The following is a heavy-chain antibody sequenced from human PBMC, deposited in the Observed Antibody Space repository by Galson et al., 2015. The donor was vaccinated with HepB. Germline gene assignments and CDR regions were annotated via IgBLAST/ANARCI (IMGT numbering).Heavy chain of an antibody. D-gene: IGHD1-26*01. Sequence: SLRLSCAASGFTVSSNYMSWVRQAPGKGLEWVSVIYSGGSTYYADSVKGRFTISRDNSKNTLYLQMNSLRAEDTAVYYCARDASGSFKDYYYGMDVWGQGTTVTVSS. CDR2: IYSGGST. J-gene: IGHJ6*02. V-gene: IGHV3-53*01. CDR3: ARDASGSFKDYYYGMDV. CDR1: GFTVSSNY.